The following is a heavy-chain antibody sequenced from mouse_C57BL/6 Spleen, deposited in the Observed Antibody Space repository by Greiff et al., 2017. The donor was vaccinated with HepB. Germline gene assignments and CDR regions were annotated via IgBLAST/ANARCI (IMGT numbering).Heavy chain of an antibody. J-gene: IGHJ2*01. CDR2: IYPGDGDT. D-gene: IGHD2-3*01. CDR1: GYAFSSYW. V-gene: IGHV1-80*01. CDR3: ARGRDDHYFDY. Sequence: QVQLQQSGAELVKPGASVKISCKASGYAFSSYWMNWVKQRPGKGLEWIGQIYPGDGDTNYNGKFKGKATLTADKSSSTAYMQLSSLTSEDSAVYFCARGRDDHYFDYWGQGTTLTVSS.